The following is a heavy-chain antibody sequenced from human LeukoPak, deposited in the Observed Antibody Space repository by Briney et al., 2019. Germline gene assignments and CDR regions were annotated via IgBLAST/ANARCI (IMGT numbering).Heavy chain of an antibody. D-gene: IGHD4-17*01. CDR3: AGAATVTREYYFDY. CDR1: GYTFTGYY. Sequence: ASVKVSCKASGYTFTGYYMHWVRQAPGQGLEWMGWINPNSGGTNYAQKFQGRVTMTRDTSISTAYMELSRLRSDDTAVYYCAGAATVTREYYFDYGGRGPLVPVSS. CDR2: INPNSGGT. J-gene: IGHJ4*02. V-gene: IGHV1-2*02.